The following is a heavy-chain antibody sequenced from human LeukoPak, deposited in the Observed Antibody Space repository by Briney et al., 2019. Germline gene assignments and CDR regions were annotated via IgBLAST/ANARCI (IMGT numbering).Heavy chain of an antibody. CDR2: ITGGGRT. CDR3: ARDPNGDYIGAFDF. D-gene: IGHD4-17*01. Sequence: GGSLRLSCAASGFTFNNYAMMLVRQAQGQGLEGVSAITGGGRTYYADSVKGRFTISRDNSKNTLYLQMNSLRAEDTALYFCARDPNGDYIGAFDFLGQGTVVTVSS. J-gene: IGHJ3*01. CDR1: GFTFNNYA. V-gene: IGHV3-23*01.